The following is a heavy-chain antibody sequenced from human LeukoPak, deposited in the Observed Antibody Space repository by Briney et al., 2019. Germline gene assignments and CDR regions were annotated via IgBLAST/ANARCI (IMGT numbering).Heavy chain of an antibody. V-gene: IGHV3-21*01. CDR2: ISSSSSYI. J-gene: IGHJ4*02. CDR1: GFSFSSYN. D-gene: IGHD3-16*02. CDR3: ARAHYDYVWGSYRGYYFDY. Sequence: GGSLRLSCEASGFSFSSYNMDWVRQTPGKGLEWISSISSSSSYIYYADSVKGRFTISRDNAKNSLYLQMNSLRAEDTAVYYCARAHYDYVWGSYRGYYFDYWGQGTLVTVSS.